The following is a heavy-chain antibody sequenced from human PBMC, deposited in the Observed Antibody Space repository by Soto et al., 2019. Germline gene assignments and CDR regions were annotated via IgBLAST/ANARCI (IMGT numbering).Heavy chain of an antibody. CDR1: GGSISSSSYY. CDR2: IYYSGST. J-gene: IGHJ4*02. Sequence: QLQLQESGPGLVKPSETLSLTCTVSGGSISSSSYYWGWIRQPPGKGLEWIGSIYYSGSTYYNPSLKSRVTISVDTSKNQFSLKLSSVTAADTAVYYCASLDSGSYYWDESTFDYWGQGTLVTVSS. CDR3: ASLDSGSYYWDESTFDY. D-gene: IGHD3-10*01. V-gene: IGHV4-39*01.